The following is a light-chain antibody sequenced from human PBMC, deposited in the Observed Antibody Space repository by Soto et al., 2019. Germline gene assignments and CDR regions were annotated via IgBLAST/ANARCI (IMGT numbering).Light chain of an antibody. J-gene: IGLJ1*01. CDR1: SSNIGRNT. CDR3: AAWDDSLNPHYV. CDR2: GND. Sequence: QSVLTQPPSASGTPGQRVTISCSGSSSNIGRNTVNWYQQLPGTAPKLLMYGNDQRPSGFPDRFSGSKSATSASLAISELQSEDEADYYCAAWDDSLNPHYVFGTGTKVTVL. V-gene: IGLV1-44*01.